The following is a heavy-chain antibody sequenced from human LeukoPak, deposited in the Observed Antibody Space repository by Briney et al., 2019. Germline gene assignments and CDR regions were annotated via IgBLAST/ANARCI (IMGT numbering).Heavy chain of an antibody. Sequence: GGSLRLSCAASGFAFSSYAMSWVRQAPGKGLEWVSAISGSGGSTYYADSVKGRFTISRDNSKSTLYLQMNSLRAEDTAVYYCAKDLEYCGGDCYLEDYWGQGTLVTVSS. D-gene: IGHD2-21*02. J-gene: IGHJ4*02. CDR3: AKDLEYCGGDCYLEDY. V-gene: IGHV3-23*01. CDR2: ISGSGGST. CDR1: GFAFSSYA.